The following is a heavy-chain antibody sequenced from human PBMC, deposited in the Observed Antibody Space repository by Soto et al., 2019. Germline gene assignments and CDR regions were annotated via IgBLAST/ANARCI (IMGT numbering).Heavy chain of an antibody. CDR2: ITTSSSTI. V-gene: IGHV3-48*01. Sequence: EVQLVESGGGLVQPGGSLRLSCAASGFTFSTYSMNWVRQTPGKGLEWISYITTSSSTIYYADSVKGRFTISRDNAKNSLYLQMNSLRVEDTAVYYCARRAVWGQGTTVTVS. CDR3: ARRAV. CDR1: GFTFSTYS. J-gene: IGHJ6*02.